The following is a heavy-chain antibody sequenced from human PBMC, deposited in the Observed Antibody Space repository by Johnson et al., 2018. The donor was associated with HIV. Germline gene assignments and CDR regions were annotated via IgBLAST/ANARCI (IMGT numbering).Heavy chain of an antibody. D-gene: IGHD1-26*01. CDR2: IYSGGST. Sequence: QVQLVESGGGLVQPGGSLRLSCAASGFTFDDYAMHWVRQAPGKGLEWVSVIYSGGSTYYADSVKGRFTISRDNSKNTLYLQMNSLRAEDTAVYYCAKDPGGGSYPNDAFDIWGQGTMVTVSS. CDR1: GFTFDDYA. J-gene: IGHJ3*02. V-gene: IGHV3-NL1*01. CDR3: AKDPGGGSYPNDAFDI.